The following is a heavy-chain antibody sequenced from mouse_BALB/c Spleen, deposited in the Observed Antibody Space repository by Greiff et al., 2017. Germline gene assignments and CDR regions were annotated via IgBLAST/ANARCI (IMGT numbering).Heavy chain of an antibody. CDR2: IHYSGST. J-gene: IGHJ1*01. Sequence: EVKLMESGPDLVKPSQSLSLTCTVTGYSITSGYSWHWIRRFPGNKLEWMGYIHYSGSTNYNPSLKSRISITRDTSKNQFFLQLNSVTTEDTATYYCAGYYYGSDWYFDVWGAGTTVTVSS. CDR3: AGYYYGSDWYFDV. D-gene: IGHD1-1*01. CDR1: GYSITSGYS. V-gene: IGHV3-1*02.